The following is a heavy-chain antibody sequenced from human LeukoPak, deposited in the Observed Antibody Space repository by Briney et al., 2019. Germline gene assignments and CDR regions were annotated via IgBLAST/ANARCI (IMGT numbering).Heavy chain of an antibody. CDR1: GYXFTGYY. J-gene: IGHJ5*02. CDR2: INPNSGGT. D-gene: IGHD5-12*01. Sequence: ASVKVSCKASGYXFTGYYIHWVRQAPGQGPEWMGWINPNSGGTNYAQKFQGRVTMTRDTSISTAYMELSRLRSDDTAVYYCARGFSGYDLSWFDPWGQGTLVTVSS. V-gene: IGHV1-2*02. CDR3: ARGFSGYDLSWFDP.